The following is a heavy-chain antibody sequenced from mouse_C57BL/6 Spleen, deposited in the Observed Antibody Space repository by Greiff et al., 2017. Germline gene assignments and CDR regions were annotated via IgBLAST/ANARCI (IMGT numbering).Heavy chain of an antibody. Sequence: QVHVKQSGAELARPGASVKLSCKASGYTFTSYGISWVKQRTGQGLEWIGEIYPRSGNTYYNEKFKGKATLTADKSSSTAYMELRSLTSEDSAVYFCARSNGNPYYAMDYWGQGTSVTVSS. CDR3: ARSNGNPYYAMDY. J-gene: IGHJ4*01. CDR2: IYPRSGNT. D-gene: IGHD2-1*01. V-gene: IGHV1-81*01. CDR1: GYTFTSYG.